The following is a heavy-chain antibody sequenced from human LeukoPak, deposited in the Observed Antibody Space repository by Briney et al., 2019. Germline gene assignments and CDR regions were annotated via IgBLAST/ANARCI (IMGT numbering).Heavy chain of an antibody. J-gene: IGHJ6*03. D-gene: IGHD3-10*01. CDR2: IYYSGST. V-gene: IGHV4-59*01. CDR3: ARGAMVRGLYYYYMDV. Sequence: SETLSLTCTVSGGSISSYYWSWIRQPPGKGLEWIGYIYYSGSTNYNPSLKSRVTISVDTSKNQFSLKLSSVTAADTAVYYCARGAMVRGLYYYYMDVWGKGTTVTISS. CDR1: GGSISSYY.